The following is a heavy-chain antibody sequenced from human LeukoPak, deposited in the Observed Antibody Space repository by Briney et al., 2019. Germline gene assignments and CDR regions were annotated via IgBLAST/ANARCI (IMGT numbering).Heavy chain of an antibody. D-gene: IGHD2-15*01. CDR3: SRGFCSGSSCDNWFDP. CDR2: IYPGDSET. Sequence: GEPLKISLQGSGYSSTTSWIGWARQIPGKGLELIGIIYPGDSETRYSPSFLGQVTISVDKSISTAYLQWRSLKASDNAMEYCSRGFCSGSSCDNWFDPWGQGTLVTVSS. CDR1: GYSSTTSW. J-gene: IGHJ5*02. V-gene: IGHV5-51*01.